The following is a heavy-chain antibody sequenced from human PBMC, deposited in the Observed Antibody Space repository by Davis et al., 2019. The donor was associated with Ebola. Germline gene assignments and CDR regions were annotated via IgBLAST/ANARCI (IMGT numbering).Heavy chain of an antibody. Sequence: PGGSLRLSCAASGFTFSSYEMNWVRQAPGKGLEWVSYIDGSGITTYYADSVKGRFTVARDNAKNSLYLQMNSLRAEDTAVYYCGSATVTVHPAWGQGTLVTVSS. D-gene: IGHD4-17*01. CDR3: GSATVTVHPA. CDR1: GFTFSSYE. J-gene: IGHJ5*02. CDR2: IDGSGITT. V-gene: IGHV3-48*03.